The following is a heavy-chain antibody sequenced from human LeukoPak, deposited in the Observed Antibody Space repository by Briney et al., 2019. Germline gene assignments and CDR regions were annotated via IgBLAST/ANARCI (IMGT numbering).Heavy chain of an antibody. D-gene: IGHD3-10*01. CDR3: ATDLPYYYGSGNYAI. V-gene: IGHV1-24*01. J-gene: IGHJ4*02. CDR1: GYTLTELS. Sequence: ASVKVSCKVSGYTLTELSMHWVRQAPGKGLEWMGGFDPEDGETIYAQKFQGRVTMTEDTSTDTAYMELSSLRSEDTAVYYCATDLPYYYGSGNYAIWGQGTLVTVSS. CDR2: FDPEDGET.